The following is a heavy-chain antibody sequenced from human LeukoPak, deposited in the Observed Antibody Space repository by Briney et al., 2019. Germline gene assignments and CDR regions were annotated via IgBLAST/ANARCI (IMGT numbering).Heavy chain of an antibody. Sequence: GGSLRLSCAASGFTFSSYAMSWVRQAPGKGLEWVSAISGSGGSTYHADSVKGRFTISRDNSKNTLYLQMNSLRAEDTAVYYCAKSPPMTHYGSGSYGDYWGQGTLVTVSS. D-gene: IGHD3-10*01. CDR1: GFTFSSYA. V-gene: IGHV3-23*01. CDR3: AKSPPMTHYGSGSYGDY. J-gene: IGHJ4*02. CDR2: ISGSGGST.